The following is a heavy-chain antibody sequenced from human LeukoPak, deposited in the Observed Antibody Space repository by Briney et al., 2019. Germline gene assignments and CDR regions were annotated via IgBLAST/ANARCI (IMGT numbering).Heavy chain of an antibody. CDR2: ISGDAGST. CDR3: AKSMPGGPQGVDH. Sequence: GRSLRLSCAASGFTFSSYAMSWVRQAPGKGLEWVSAISGDAGSTYNADSAKGRFTISRDNSKNTLYLQMNSLRADDTAVYYCAKSMPGGPQGVDHWGQGTLVTVSS. CDR1: GFTFSSYA. J-gene: IGHJ5*02. V-gene: IGHV3-23*01. D-gene: IGHD2-8*02.